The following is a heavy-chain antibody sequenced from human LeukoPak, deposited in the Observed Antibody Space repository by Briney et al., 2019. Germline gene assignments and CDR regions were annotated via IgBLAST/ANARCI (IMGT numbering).Heavy chain of an antibody. D-gene: IGHD3-22*01. J-gene: IGHJ4*02. CDR2: ISSSSSTI. CDR1: GFTFSDFW. Sequence: GALRLSCAASGFTFSDFWMSWVRQAPGKGLEWVSYISSSSSTIYYADSVKGRFTISRDNAKNSLYLQMNSLRAEDTAVYYCARKGFYYDSSGFDYWGQGTLVTVSS. CDR3: ARKGFYYDSSGFDY. V-gene: IGHV3-48*01.